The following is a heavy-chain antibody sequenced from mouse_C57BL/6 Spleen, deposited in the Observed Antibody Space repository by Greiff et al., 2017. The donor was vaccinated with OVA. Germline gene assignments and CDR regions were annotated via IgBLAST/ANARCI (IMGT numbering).Heavy chain of an antibody. CDR2: IRNKANGYTT. Sequence: EVKLMESGGGLVQPGGSLSLSCAASGFTFTDYYMSWVSQPPGKALEWLGFIRNKANGYTTEYSASVKGRFTISRDNSQSILYLQMNALGAEDSATYYCARLLLYYYSMDYWGQGTSVTVSS. CDR3: ARLLLYYYSMDY. J-gene: IGHJ4*01. CDR1: GFTFTDYY. V-gene: IGHV7-3*01.